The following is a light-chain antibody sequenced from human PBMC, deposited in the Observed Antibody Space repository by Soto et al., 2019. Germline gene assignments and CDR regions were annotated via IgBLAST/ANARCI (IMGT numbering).Light chain of an antibody. Sequence: EIVLTQSPATLSVSPGERATLSCRPSQSVSSNLAWYQQKPGQAPRRLIYGASTRATGIPARFSGSGSGTEFTLTISSLQSEDFAVYYCQQYNNWPPWTFGQGTKVDIK. CDR1: QSVSSN. CDR3: QQYNNWPPWT. CDR2: GAS. J-gene: IGKJ1*01. V-gene: IGKV3-15*01.